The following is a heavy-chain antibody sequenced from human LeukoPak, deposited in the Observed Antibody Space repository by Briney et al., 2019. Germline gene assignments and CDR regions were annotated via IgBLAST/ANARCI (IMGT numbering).Heavy chain of an antibody. CDR2: IKQDGSEQ. V-gene: IGHV3-7*01. CDR3: ATFGSSVP. Sequence: PGGSLRLSCAASGFTFSTYWMSWVRQAPGKGLEWVASIKQDGSEQYYVDSVKGRFTISRDNAKNSLYLQMNSLRAEDTAVYYCATFGSSVPWGQGTLVTVSS. CDR1: GFTFSTYW. J-gene: IGHJ5*02. D-gene: IGHD3-3*01.